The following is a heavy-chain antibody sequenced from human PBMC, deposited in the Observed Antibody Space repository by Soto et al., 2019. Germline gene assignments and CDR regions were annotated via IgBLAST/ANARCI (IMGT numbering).Heavy chain of an antibody. CDR3: ARSKGEPSYSSSSSAYYYGMDV. CDR1: GFTFSSSA. Sequence: PGGSLRLSCAASGFTFSSSAMSWVRQAPGKGLEWVSAVSGSGGTTYYADSVRGRFTISRDNAKNTLYLQMNSLRAEDTAVYYCARSKGEPSYSSSSSAYYYGMDVWGQGTTVTVSS. CDR2: VSGSGGTT. D-gene: IGHD6-6*01. V-gene: IGHV3-23*01. J-gene: IGHJ6*02.